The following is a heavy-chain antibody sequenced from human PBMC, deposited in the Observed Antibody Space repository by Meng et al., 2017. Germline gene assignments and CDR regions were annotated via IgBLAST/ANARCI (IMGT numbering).Heavy chain of an antibody. J-gene: IGHJ4*02. Sequence: SETLSLTCTVSGYSISSGSYWGWIRQPPGKGLEWIGSSDHSGSTYYNPSLKSRVTMSGDTYKNQFSLKLSSVTAADTAVYYCAREEGRGVRGVIITWGQGTLVTGAS. CDR1: GYSISSGSY. CDR2: SDHSGST. CDR3: AREEGRGVRGVIIT. D-gene: IGHD3-10*01. V-gene: IGHV4-38-2*02.